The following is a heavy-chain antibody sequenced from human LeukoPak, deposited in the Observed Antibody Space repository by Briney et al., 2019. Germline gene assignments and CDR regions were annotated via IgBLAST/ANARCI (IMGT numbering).Heavy chain of an antibody. CDR2: ISGSGGST. J-gene: IGHJ4*02. V-gene: IGHV3-23*01. Sequence: GGSLRLSCAASGFTFSSYAMNWVRQAPGKGLEWVSAISGSGGSTYYADSVKGRFTISRDNSRNTVYLQMNSLRAEDTAVYYCAKRVESYYDFWSGYYPGDDYWGQGTLVTVSS. CDR1: GFTFSSYA. D-gene: IGHD3-3*01. CDR3: AKRVESYYDFWSGYYPGDDY.